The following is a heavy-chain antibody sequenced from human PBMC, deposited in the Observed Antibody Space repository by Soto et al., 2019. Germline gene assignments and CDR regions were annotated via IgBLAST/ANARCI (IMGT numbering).Heavy chain of an antibody. Sequence: SETLSLTCAVYGGSFSGYYWTWIRQPPGTELEWIGEINHSGSTNYNPSLKSRVTISVDTSKNQFSLKLTSVTAADTAVYYCARAYGDYVFDYWGQGTLVTV. CDR1: GGSFSGYY. J-gene: IGHJ4*02. CDR2: INHSGST. D-gene: IGHD4-17*01. V-gene: IGHV4-34*01. CDR3: ARAYGDYVFDY.